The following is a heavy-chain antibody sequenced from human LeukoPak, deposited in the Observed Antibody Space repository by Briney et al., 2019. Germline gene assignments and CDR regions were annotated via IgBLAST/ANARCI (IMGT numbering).Heavy chain of an antibody. V-gene: IGHV4-61*02. D-gene: IGHD3-10*01. CDR1: GGSVNSDDYF. J-gene: IGHJ4*02. Sequence: KPSQTLSLTCAVSGGSVNSDDYFWSWIRQPAGKGLEWIGRVSISENINYNPSLQSRVSLSLDVSKNQFSLRLSSVTAADTAVYYCARYSGSGYGMFQFDSWGQGALVTVAS. CDR3: ARYSGSGYGMFQFDS. CDR2: VSISENI.